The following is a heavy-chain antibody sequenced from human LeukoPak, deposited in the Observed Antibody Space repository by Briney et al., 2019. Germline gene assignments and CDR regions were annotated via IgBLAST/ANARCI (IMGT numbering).Heavy chain of an antibody. D-gene: IGHD3-22*01. J-gene: IGHJ1*01. V-gene: IGHV3-30*02. CDR1: GFTFSSYG. CDR2: IRYDGSNK. Sequence: PGGSLRLSCAASGFTFSSYGMHWVRQAPGKGLEWVAFIRYDGSNKYYADSVKGRFTISRDNSKNTLYLQMNSLRAEDTAVYYCAKDFKPGSPYYYDGEYFQHWGQGTLVTVSS. CDR3: AKDFKPGSPYYYDGEYFQH.